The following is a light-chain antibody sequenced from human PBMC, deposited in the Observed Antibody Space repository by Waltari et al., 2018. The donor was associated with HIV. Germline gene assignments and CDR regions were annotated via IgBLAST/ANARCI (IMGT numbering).Light chain of an antibody. J-gene: IGLJ3*02. Sequence: QSALTQPPSASGSLGQSVTISCTGSSSDIGAYDSVSWFQQHPRSAPKLLLYEVTRRPSTVSDRSSGSRSGSTAFLTVAGLQPDDEATYFCSSYGDSLRVLFGGGTNVTVL. CDR2: EVT. CDR1: SSDIGAYDS. V-gene: IGLV2-8*01. CDR3: SSYGDSLRVL.